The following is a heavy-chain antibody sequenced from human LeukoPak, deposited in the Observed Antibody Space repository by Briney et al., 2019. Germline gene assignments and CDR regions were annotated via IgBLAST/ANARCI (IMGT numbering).Heavy chain of an antibody. Sequence: ASVRVSFKASGYTFTSYAMHWVRQAPGQRLEWMGWINAGNGNTKYSQKFQGRVTITRDTSASTAYMELSSLRSEDTAVYYCARDPRYPFHYFDYWGQGTLVTVSS. V-gene: IGHV1-3*01. CDR3: ARDPRYPFHYFDY. D-gene: IGHD3-9*01. CDR1: GYTFTSYA. CDR2: INAGNGNT. J-gene: IGHJ4*02.